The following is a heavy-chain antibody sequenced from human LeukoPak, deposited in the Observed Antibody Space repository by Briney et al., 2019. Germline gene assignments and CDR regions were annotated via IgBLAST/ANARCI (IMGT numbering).Heavy chain of an antibody. Sequence: ASVKVSCKASGYTFTSYGISWVRQAPGQGLEWMGWISAYNGNTNYAQKLQGRVTMTTDTSTSTAYMELRSLRSDDTAVYYCARRPHCSSTSCEEDYYYYYMDVWGKGTTVTVSS. CDR1: GYTFTSYG. D-gene: IGHD2-2*01. CDR3: ARRPHCSSTSCEEDYYYYYMDV. V-gene: IGHV1-18*01. J-gene: IGHJ6*03. CDR2: ISAYNGNT.